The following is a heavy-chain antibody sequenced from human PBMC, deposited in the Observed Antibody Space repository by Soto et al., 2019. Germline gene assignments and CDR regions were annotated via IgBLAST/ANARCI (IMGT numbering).Heavy chain of an antibody. V-gene: IGHV3-73*01. CDR1: GFTFSGSA. Sequence: PGGSLRLSCAASGFTFSGSAMHWVRQASGKGLEWVGRIRSKANSYATGYAASVKGRFTISRDDSKSTSYLQMNSLKTEDTAVYYCTTSSGYVSPAALDYWGQGTLVTGS. D-gene: IGHD6-25*01. J-gene: IGHJ4*02. CDR3: TTSSGYVSPAALDY. CDR2: IRSKANSYAT.